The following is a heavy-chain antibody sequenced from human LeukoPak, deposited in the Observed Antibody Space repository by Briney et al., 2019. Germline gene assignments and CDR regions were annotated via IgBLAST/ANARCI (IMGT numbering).Heavy chain of an antibody. V-gene: IGHV3-23*01. CDR2: ISPGGGTT. J-gene: IGHJ4*02. CDR3: AKSRSGSANWALRIFDN. D-gene: IGHD3-10*01. CDR1: GFSFGSEA. Sequence: PGGSLRLSCVVSGFSFGSEAMSWVRQAPGRGLEWVSSISPGGGTTYYADSAKGRFTISRDNSENTLYVEMNSLRAEDTAIYYCAKSRSGSANWALRIFDNWGQGTLVSVSS.